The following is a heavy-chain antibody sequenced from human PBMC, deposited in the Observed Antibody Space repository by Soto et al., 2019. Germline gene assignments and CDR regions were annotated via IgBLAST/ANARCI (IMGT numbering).Heavy chain of an antibody. CDR2: LSGGGAFT. J-gene: IGHJ3*02. V-gene: IGHV3-23*01. Sequence: GGSLRLSCAASGFTFSTYAMNWVRQAPGKGLEWVSGLSGGGAFTYYADSVKGRFTISRDNAKNSLYLQMNSLRAEDTAVYYCARAYVSRYFDWLLADAFDIWGQGTMVTVS. CDR1: GFTFSTYA. CDR3: ARAYVSRYFDWLLADAFDI. D-gene: IGHD3-9*01.